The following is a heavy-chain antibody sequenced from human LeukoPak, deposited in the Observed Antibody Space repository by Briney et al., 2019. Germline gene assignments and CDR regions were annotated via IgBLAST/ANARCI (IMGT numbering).Heavy chain of an antibody. CDR2: VSGSVGST. Sequence: PGGSLRLSCAASGFTFSSYAMSWVRQAPGKGLEWVSAVSGSVGSTYYAASLKGRFTISRDNYKNKLYLQMNSLRAEDTAVYYCAKYRVVYYYYYMDVWGKGTTVTVSS. J-gene: IGHJ6*03. CDR1: GFTFSSYA. D-gene: IGHD2-15*01. CDR3: AKYRVVYYYYYMDV. V-gene: IGHV3-23*01.